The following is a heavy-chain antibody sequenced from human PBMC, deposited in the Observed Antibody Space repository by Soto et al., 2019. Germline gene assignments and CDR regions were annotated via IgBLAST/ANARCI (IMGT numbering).Heavy chain of an antibody. CDR1: GFTFSSYA. V-gene: IGHV3-30-3*01. CDR3: ARDDRSDP. Sequence: QVQLVESGGGVVQPGRSLRLSCAASGFTFSSYAMHWVRQAPGKGLEWVAVISYDGSNKYYADSVKGRFTISRDNSKNTLYLQMNSLRAEDTAVYYCARDDRSDPWGQGTLVTVSS. J-gene: IGHJ5*02. CDR2: ISYDGSNK.